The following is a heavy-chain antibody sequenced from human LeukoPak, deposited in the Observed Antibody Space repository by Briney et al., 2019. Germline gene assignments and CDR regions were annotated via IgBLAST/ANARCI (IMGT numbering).Heavy chain of an antibody. CDR2: ISYGGSNK. CDR1: GFTFSSYT. D-gene: IGHD3-10*01. J-gene: IGHJ5*02. Sequence: PGGSLRLSCAASGFTFSSYTIHWVRQAPGKGLERVAVISYGGSNKFYADSVKGRFTISRDNSKNTLFLQMNSLRVEDTAVYYCARTGSLTKNWFDPWGQGTLVTVSS. V-gene: IGHV3-30*04. CDR3: ARTGSLTKNWFDP.